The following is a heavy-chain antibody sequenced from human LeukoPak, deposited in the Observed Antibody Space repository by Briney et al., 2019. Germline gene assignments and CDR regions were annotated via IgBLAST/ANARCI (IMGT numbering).Heavy chain of an antibody. CDR3: AKDIGYGSGTGDY. Sequence: PGGSLRLSCAASGFTFSSYSMNWVRQAPGKGLEWVSSISSSSSYIYYADSVKGRFTISRDNAKNSLYLQMNSLRAEDTALYYCAKDIGYGSGTGDYWGQGTLVTVSS. J-gene: IGHJ4*02. V-gene: IGHV3-21*04. CDR1: GFTFSSYS. D-gene: IGHD3-10*01. CDR2: ISSSSSYI.